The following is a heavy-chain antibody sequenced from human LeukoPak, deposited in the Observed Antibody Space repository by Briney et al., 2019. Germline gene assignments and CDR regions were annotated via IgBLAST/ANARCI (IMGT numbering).Heavy chain of an antibody. D-gene: IGHD1-26*01. CDR3: ARGGALGKIVGATQGAFDI. J-gene: IGHJ3*02. CDR1: GFTFSSYS. CDR2: ISSSSSYI. V-gene: IGHV3-21*01. Sequence: PGGSLRLSCAASGFTFSSYSMNWVRQAPGKGLEWVSSISSSSSYIYYADSVKGRFTISRDNAKNSLYLQMNSLRAEDTAVYYCARGGALGKIVGATQGAFDIWGQGTMVTVSS.